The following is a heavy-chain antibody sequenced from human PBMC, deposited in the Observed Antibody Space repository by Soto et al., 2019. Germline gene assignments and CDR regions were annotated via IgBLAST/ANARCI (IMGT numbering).Heavy chain of an antibody. CDR3: VREGSAWSRGY. CDR2: ISEGGTTI. J-gene: IGHJ4*02. CDR1: GGSISSGDYF. V-gene: IGHV3-11*01. D-gene: IGHD6-19*01. Sequence: LSLTCTVSGGSISSGDYFWSWIRQAPGKGLEWVSHISEGGTTIYYSDSVKGRFTVSRDDAKNSLYLQMNSLRVADTAVNYCVREGSAWSRGYWGQGTLVTVSS.